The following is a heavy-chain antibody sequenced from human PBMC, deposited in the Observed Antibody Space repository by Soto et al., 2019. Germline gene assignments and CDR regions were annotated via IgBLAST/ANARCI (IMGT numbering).Heavy chain of an antibody. V-gene: IGHV1-18*01. Sequence: ASVKVSCKTSGYSFTNQAINWVRQAPGQGLEWVGWISGRSGNSNSAETVRGRVTMTTDTSTATAYLELRALTTDDTAVYYCARGYDSSAYFYPLGDGMDVWGQGTTVTV. D-gene: IGHD6-19*01. J-gene: IGHJ6*02. CDR1: GYSFTNQA. CDR2: ISGRSGNS. CDR3: ARGYDSSAYFYPLGDGMDV.